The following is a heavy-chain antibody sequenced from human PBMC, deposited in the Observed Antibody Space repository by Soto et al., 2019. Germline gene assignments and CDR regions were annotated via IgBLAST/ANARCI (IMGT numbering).Heavy chain of an antibody. CDR2: IYYSGST. CDR3: ARDDTRRYYYGMDV. J-gene: IGHJ6*02. Sequence: SETLSLTCTVSGGSISSGGYYWSWIRQHPGKGLEWIGYIYYSGSTYYNPSLKSRVTISVDTSKNQFSLKLSSVTAADTAVYYCARDDTRRYYYGMDVWGQGTTVTVSS. D-gene: IGHD3-22*01. CDR1: GGSISSGGYY. V-gene: IGHV4-31*03.